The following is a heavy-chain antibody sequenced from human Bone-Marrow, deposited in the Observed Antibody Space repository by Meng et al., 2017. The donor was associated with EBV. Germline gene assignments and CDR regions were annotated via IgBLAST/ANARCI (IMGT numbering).Heavy chain of an antibody. V-gene: IGHV1-8*01. CDR3: ARDGENY. J-gene: IGHJ4*02. Sequence: LWQPADECSEVGAAVNVSCIASGSTVTIDQIYVVRQPTCQGHEVMSWMNPNSGNTSYAQKFQVRATMTRNTALSTAYMELNSLRSEDTAVYYWARDGENYWGQGTLVTVSS. CDR1: GSTVTIDQ. D-gene: IGHD4-17*01. CDR2: MNPNSGNT.